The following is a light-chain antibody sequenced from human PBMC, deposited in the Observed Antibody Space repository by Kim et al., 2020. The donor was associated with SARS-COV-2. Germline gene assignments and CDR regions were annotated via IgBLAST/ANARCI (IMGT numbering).Light chain of an antibody. CDR1: SSNIGRNY. Sequence: QRVTISCSGSSSNIGRNYVMWYQQLPGTAPKLLIFTNNQRPSGVPDRFYGSKSGTSASLAISGLRSEDEADYYCATWDDSLSGRVFGGGTKLTVL. CDR3: ATWDDSLSGRV. J-gene: IGLJ2*01. CDR2: TNN. V-gene: IGLV1-47*02.